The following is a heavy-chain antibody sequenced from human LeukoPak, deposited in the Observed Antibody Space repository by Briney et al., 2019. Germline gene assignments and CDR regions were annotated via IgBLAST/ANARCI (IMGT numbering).Heavy chain of an antibody. Sequence: GGSLRLSCAASGLTFSSYAMSWVRQAPGKGLEWVSSISGSGEFTDYADSVKGRFTISRDNPENTVYLQMSSLRVDDTATYFCAKVGYGDLDHWGQGVLVPVSS. CDR3: AKVGYGDLDH. CDR2: ISGSGEFT. CDR1: GLTFSSYA. D-gene: IGHD4-17*01. J-gene: IGHJ4*02. V-gene: IGHV3-23*01.